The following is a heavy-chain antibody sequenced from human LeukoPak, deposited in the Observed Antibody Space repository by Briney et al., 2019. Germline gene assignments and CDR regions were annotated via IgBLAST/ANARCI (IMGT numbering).Heavy chain of an antibody. Sequence: GGSLRLSCTASGFSFSNYDMNWVRQTPGKGLEWVSSISITSRFIYYADSAKGRFTVSRDNARASLYLQMNDLRAEDTARYYCARGGYTMIRADPFDIWGQGTMVTVSS. CDR1: GFSFSNYD. CDR3: ARGGYTMIRADPFDI. V-gene: IGHV3-21*01. D-gene: IGHD3-22*01. CDR2: ISITSRFI. J-gene: IGHJ3*02.